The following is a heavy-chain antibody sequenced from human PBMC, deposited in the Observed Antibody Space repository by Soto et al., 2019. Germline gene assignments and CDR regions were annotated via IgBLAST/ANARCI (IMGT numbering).Heavy chain of an antibody. V-gene: IGHV4-59*01. CDR2: IYYSGST. D-gene: IGHD4-17*01. CDR1: GGSISSYY. Sequence: QVQLQESGPGLVKPSETLSLTCTVSGGSISSYYWSWIRQPPGKGLEWIGYIYYSGSTNYNPSLKSRITISVDTSKNQFALKLSSVTAADTAVYYCARRRAGDLNPFDYWGQGTLVTVSS. CDR3: ARRRAGDLNPFDY. J-gene: IGHJ4*02.